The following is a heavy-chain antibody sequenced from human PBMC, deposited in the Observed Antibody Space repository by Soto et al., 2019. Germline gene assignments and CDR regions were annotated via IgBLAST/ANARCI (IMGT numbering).Heavy chain of an antibody. V-gene: IGHV4-34*01. Sequence: SETLSLTCAVYGGSFSGYYWSWIRQPPGKGLECIGEINHSGSTNYNPSLKSRVTISVDTSKIQFSLKLSSVTAADTAVFYCARVYSRSYYYYYGMDVWGQGTTVTVSS. J-gene: IGHJ6*02. D-gene: IGHD2-15*01. CDR2: INHSGST. CDR3: ARVYSRSYYYYYGMDV. CDR1: GGSFSGYY.